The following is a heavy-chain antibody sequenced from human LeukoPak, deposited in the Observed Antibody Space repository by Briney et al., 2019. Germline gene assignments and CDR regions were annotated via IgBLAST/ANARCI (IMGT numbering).Heavy chain of an antibody. D-gene: IGHD2-21*02. J-gene: IGHJ4*02. Sequence: SETLSLTCAVSGSSTNTDYFWGWIRQPPGQGLVWIGSIHHSGRTYYSPSLKSRVTISLDTSKNQFSLNLGSVTAADTAVYYCARDNFYSIFDYWGQGTLVTVSS. V-gene: IGHV4-38-2*02. CDR2: IHHSGRT. CDR1: GSSTNTDYF. CDR3: ARDNFYSIFDY.